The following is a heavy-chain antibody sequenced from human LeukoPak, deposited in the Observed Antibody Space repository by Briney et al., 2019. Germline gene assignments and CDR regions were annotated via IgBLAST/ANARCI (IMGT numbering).Heavy chain of an antibody. D-gene: IGHD4-23*01. CDR3: ASYGGNSHSYHYYYGMDV. CDR2: IYPGDSDT. Sequence: KLEESLKISCKGSGYSFTSYWIGWVRQMPGKGLEWMGIIYPGDSDTRYSPSFQGQVTISADKSISTAYLQWSSLKASDTAMYYCASYGGNSHSYHYYYGMDVWGQGTTVTVSS. CDR1: GYSFTSYW. J-gene: IGHJ6*02. V-gene: IGHV5-51*01.